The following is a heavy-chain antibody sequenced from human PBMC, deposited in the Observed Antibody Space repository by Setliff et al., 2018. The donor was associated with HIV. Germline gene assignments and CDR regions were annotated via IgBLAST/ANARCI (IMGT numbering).Heavy chain of an antibody. V-gene: IGHV1-69*13. Sequence: ASVKVSCKTSGDTFSKHVISWVRQAPGQGLEWMGGIIPFLATADYAQKFKGRVTITADESTGTAYMELTSLKYEDTAVYYCARGRDSLTSVTTAADSWGQGTLVTVSS. CDR1: GDTFSKHV. CDR3: ARGRDSLTSVTTAADS. D-gene: IGHD3-9*01. CDR2: IIPFLATA. J-gene: IGHJ4*02.